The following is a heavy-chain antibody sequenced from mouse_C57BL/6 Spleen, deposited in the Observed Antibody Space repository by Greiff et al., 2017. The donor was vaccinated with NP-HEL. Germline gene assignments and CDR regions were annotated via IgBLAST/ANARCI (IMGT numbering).Heavy chain of an antibody. Sequence: VQLKESGPELVKPGASVKISCKASGYTFTDYYMDWVKQSHGKSLEWIGDINPNNGGTIYNQKFKGKATLTVDKSSSTAYMELRSLTSEDTAVYYCARLGRGFDYWGQGTTLTVSS. D-gene: IGHD4-1*01. CDR3: ARLGRGFDY. J-gene: IGHJ2*01. V-gene: IGHV1-18*01. CDR2: INPNNGGT. CDR1: GYTFTDYY.